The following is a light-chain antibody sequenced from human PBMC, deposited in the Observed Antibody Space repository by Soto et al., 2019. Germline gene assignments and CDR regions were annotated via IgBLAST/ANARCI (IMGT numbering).Light chain of an antibody. Sequence: IVLTQFPGTLSLSPGERATLSCRASQSVTSNSLAWYQQKVGRAPRVLIYGASNRATGIPDRFSGSGSGTDFTLTITRLEPEDFAVYYCQQYGSAGTCGLGTRWIS. CDR2: GAS. J-gene: IGKJ1*01. V-gene: IGKV3-20*01. CDR1: QSVTSNS. CDR3: QQYGSAGT.